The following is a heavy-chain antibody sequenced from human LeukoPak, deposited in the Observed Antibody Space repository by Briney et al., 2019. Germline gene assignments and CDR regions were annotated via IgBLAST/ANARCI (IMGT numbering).Heavy chain of an antibody. V-gene: IGHV3-7*01. CDR3: ARLLGYCSGGSCYSIRFDY. Sequence: AGSLRLSCAASGFTFSSYWLSWVRQAPGKGLEWVANIKQGGSEKYYVDSVKGRFTISRDNAKNSLYLQMNSLRAEDTAVYYCARLLGYCSGGSCYSIRFDYWGQGTLVTVSS. CDR2: IKQGGSEK. D-gene: IGHD2-15*01. J-gene: IGHJ4*02. CDR1: GFTFSSYW.